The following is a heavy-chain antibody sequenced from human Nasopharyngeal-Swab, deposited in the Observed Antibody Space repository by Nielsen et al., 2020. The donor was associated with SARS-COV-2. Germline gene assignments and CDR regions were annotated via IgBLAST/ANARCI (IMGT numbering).Heavy chain of an antibody. Sequence: GESLKISCAASGFTFSNYGMSWVRQAPGKGLEWVSAISGSATTTFYADSVKGRFTISRDNSKNTLYLQMNSLQTEDTAVYSCARSVGSYYGQGAFDIWGQGTMVTVSS. D-gene: IGHD1-26*01. J-gene: IGHJ3*02. CDR1: GFTFSNYG. CDR3: ARSVGSYYGQGAFDI. V-gene: IGHV3-23*01. CDR2: ISGSATTT.